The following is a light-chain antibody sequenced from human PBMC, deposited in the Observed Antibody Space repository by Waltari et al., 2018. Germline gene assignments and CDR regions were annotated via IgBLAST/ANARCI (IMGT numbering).Light chain of an antibody. Sequence: QSALTQPASVSGSPGQSITISCTGTSSDIGGYNYVSWYQQVPGKAPKLMIYDVSNLPSGVSSRFSGAKSGNTASLTSSGLQAEDEADYFCSSYMDSSTLELFGGGTSLTVL. V-gene: IGLV2-14*03. CDR2: DVS. CDR1: SSDIGGYNY. CDR3: SSYMDSSTLEL. J-gene: IGLJ2*01.